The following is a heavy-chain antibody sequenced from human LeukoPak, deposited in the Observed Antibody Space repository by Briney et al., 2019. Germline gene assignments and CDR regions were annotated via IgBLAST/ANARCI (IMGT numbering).Heavy chain of an antibody. Sequence: ASVKVSCKASGYTFTSYGISWVRQAPGQGLEWMGWISAYNGITNYAQKLQGRVTMTTDTSTSTAYMELRSLRSDDTAVYYCARVIAYYYDSSGYYLDYWGQGTLVTVSS. CDR1: GYTFTSYG. J-gene: IGHJ4*02. CDR2: ISAYNGIT. V-gene: IGHV1-18*01. CDR3: ARVIAYYYDSSGYYLDY. D-gene: IGHD3-22*01.